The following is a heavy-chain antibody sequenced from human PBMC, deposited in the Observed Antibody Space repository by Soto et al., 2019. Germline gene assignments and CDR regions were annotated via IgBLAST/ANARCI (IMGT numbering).Heavy chain of an antibody. CDR3: ASKKEYSSSSGWFDP. D-gene: IGHD6-6*01. Sequence: TSETLSLTCAVSGGSISSSNWWSWVRQPPGKGLEWIGEIYHSGSTNYNPSLKSRVTISVDKSKNQFSLKLSSVTAADTAVYYCASKKEYSSSSGWFDPWGQGTLVTVSS. CDR2: IYHSGST. J-gene: IGHJ5*02. V-gene: IGHV4-4*02. CDR1: GGSISSSNW.